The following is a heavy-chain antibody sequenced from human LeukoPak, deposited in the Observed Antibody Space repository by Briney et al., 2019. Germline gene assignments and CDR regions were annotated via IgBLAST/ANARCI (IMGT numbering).Heavy chain of an antibody. Sequence: GGSLRLSCAASGFTFSDYYMSWIRQAPGKGLEWVSYISSSGSTIYYADSVKSRFTISRDNAKNSLYLQMNSLRAEDTAVYYCARDGAERYYYDSSGYYSDYWGQGTLVTVSS. CDR1: GFTFSDYY. V-gene: IGHV3-11*01. J-gene: IGHJ4*02. CDR3: ARDGAERYYYDSSGYYSDY. D-gene: IGHD3-22*01. CDR2: ISSSGSTI.